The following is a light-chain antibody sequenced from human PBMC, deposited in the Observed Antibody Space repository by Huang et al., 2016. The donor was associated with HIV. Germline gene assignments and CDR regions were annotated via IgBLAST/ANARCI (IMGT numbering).Light chain of an antibody. V-gene: IGKV3-11*01. CDR3: QQRSSWPGT. Sequence: EIVLTQSPATLSLSPGERATLSCRASQRVSSYLAWYQHKPGQAPRLRIYDASNRATGIPARFSGSGSGTDFTLTISSLEPEDFAVYYCQQRSSWPGTFGQGTKVEVK. J-gene: IGKJ1*01. CDR2: DAS. CDR1: QRVSSY.